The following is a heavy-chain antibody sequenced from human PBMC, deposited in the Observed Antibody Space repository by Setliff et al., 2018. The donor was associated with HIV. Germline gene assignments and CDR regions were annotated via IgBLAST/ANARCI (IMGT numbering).Heavy chain of an antibody. J-gene: IGHJ4*02. Sequence: PGGSLRLSCTASGFTFSSYGMHWVRQAPGKGLEWVAVIWFDGSSKYYADSVRGRFTISRDNSKSAVYLQMNSLRPEDTALYYCARDSEPGTRVAGTTGLDYWGQGSLVTVSS. CDR1: GFTFSSYG. D-gene: IGHD6-19*01. CDR3: ARDSEPGTRVAGTTGLDY. CDR2: IWFDGSSK. V-gene: IGHV3-33*01.